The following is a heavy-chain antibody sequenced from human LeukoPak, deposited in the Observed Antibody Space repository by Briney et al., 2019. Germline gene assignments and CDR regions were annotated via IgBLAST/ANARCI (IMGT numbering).Heavy chain of an antibody. CDR3: ARGKVVAVTPGQNSWDY. V-gene: IGHV4-4*07. Sequence: PSETLSLTCTVSGGSISSYYWNWIRQPAGKGLEWIGRIRTSGDTSYNPSLKSRVTVSVDTSRNQFSLKLSAVTAADTAVYYCARGKVVAVTPGQNSWDYWGQGTLVTVSS. D-gene: IGHD3-22*01. J-gene: IGHJ4*02. CDR2: IRTSGDT. CDR1: GGSISSYY.